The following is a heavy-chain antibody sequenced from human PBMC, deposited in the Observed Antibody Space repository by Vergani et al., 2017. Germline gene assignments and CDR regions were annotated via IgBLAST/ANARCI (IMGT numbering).Heavy chain of an antibody. CDR3: AKDRREYYYYYYGMDV. V-gene: IGHV3-7*01. Sequence: EVQLLESGGGLVQPGGSLRLSCAASGFTFSSYWMSWVRQAPGKGLEWVANIKQDGSEKYYVDSVKGRFTISRDNAKNSLYLQMNSLRAEDTAVYYCAKDRREYYYYYYGMDVWGQGTTVTVSS. CDR2: IKQDGSEK. J-gene: IGHJ6*02. CDR1: GFTFSSYW.